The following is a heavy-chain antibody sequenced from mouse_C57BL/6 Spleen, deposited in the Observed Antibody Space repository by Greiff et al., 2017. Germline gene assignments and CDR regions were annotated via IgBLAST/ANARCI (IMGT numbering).Heavy chain of an antibody. J-gene: IGHJ4*01. CDR1: GYTFTSYW. CDR2: IDPNSGGT. D-gene: IGHD1-1*01. Sequence: QVQLQQPGAELVKPGASVKLSCKASGYTFTSYWMHWVKQRPGRGLEWIGRIDPNSGGTKYNEKFTSKATLTVDNTSSTAYMQLSRMASGDSAGYCCARQGYYGSGYDAMDYWGQGTSVTVSS. CDR3: ARQGYYGSGYDAMDY. V-gene: IGHV1-72*01.